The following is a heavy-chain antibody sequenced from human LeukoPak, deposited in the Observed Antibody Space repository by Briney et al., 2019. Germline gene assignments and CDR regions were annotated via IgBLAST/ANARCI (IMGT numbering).Heavy chain of an antibody. CDR1: GFTFSDYY. CDR3: ARAPGYGAAYYFDY. J-gene: IGHJ4*02. V-gene: IGHV3-11*04. Sequence: PGGSLRLSCAASGFTFSDYYMSWIRQAPGKGLEWVSYISSSGSTIYYADSVKGRFTISRDNSKNTLYLQMNSLRAEDTAVYYCARAPGYGAAYYFDYWGQGTLVTVSS. CDR2: ISSSGSTI. D-gene: IGHD1-1*01.